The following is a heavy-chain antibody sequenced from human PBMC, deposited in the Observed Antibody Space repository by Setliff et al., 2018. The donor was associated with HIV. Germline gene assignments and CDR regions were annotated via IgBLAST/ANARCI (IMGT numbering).Heavy chain of an antibody. Sequence: GGSLRLSCAASGFTFSSYGMHWVRQAPGKVLEWVAFIRYDGSNKYYADSVKGRFTISRDNSKNTLYLQMNSLRAEDTAVYYCAKDRYYDSSGSPFDYWGQGTLVTVSS. CDR3: AKDRYYDSSGSPFDY. V-gene: IGHV3-30*02. D-gene: IGHD3-22*01. CDR1: GFTFSSYG. J-gene: IGHJ4*02. CDR2: IRYDGSNK.